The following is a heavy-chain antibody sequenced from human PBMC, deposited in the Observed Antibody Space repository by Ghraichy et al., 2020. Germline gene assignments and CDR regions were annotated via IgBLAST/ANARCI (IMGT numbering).Heavy chain of an antibody. CDR3: ATLLSARAAGTSCDY. CDR1: GGSISSSSYY. J-gene: IGHJ4*02. D-gene: IGHD6-13*01. CDR2: IYYSGST. V-gene: IGHV4-39*01. Sequence: SETLSLTCTVSGGSISSSSYYWGWIRQPPGKGLEWIGSIYYSGSTYYNPSLKSRVTISVDTSKNQFSLKLSSVTAADTAVYYCATLLSARAAGTSCDYWGQGTLVTVSS.